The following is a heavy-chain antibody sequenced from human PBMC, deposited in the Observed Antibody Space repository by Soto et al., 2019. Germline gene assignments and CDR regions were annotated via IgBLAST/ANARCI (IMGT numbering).Heavy chain of an antibody. Sequence: ASVKVCSNASVYTFTSCSMHCVRQAPGQGLEWMGIINPSGGSTSYAQKFQGRVTMTRDTSTSTVYMELSSLRSEDTAVYYCASRTSLHSGVPHYFDYCGQGPLVTVFS. CDR1: VYTFTSCS. D-gene: IGHD4-17*01. J-gene: IGHJ4*02. CDR3: ASRTSLHSGVPHYFDY. CDR2: INPSGGST. V-gene: IGHV1-46*01.